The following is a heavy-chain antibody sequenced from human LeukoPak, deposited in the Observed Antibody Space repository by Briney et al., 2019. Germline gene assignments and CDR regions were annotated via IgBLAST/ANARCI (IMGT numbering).Heavy chain of an antibody. CDR2: INPNSGGT. Sequence: ASVKVSCKASGYTFTGYYMHWVRQAPGQGLEWMGWINPNSGGTNYAQKFQGRVTMTRDTSISTAYMELSRLRSDDTAVYYCARARGSMASVIAYYFDYWGQGTLVTVSS. D-gene: IGHD3-10*01. J-gene: IGHJ4*02. V-gene: IGHV1-2*02. CDR1: GYTFTGYY. CDR3: ARARGSMASVIAYYFDY.